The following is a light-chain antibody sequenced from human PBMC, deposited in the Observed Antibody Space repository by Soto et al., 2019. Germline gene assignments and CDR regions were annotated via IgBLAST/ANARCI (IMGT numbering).Light chain of an antibody. CDR1: SSDVGRYHY. CDR2: EVT. Sequence: QSAPTQPASVSGSPGQSITISCTGTSSDVGRYHYVSWYQHHPGKAPKLILYEVTNRPSGVSNRFSGSKSGNTASLTISGLQAEDEADYHCSSYTTSNTWVFGGGTKLTVL. CDR3: SSYTTSNTWV. V-gene: IGLV2-14*01. J-gene: IGLJ3*02.